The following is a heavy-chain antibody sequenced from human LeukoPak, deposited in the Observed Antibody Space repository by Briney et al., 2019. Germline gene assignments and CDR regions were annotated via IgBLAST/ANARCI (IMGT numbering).Heavy chain of an antibody. CDR3: AKDVSPAATIGDYFDY. J-gene: IGHJ4*02. CDR2: INQDGSEK. V-gene: IGHV3-7*01. Sequence: GGSLRLSCAAAGFTFSSYWMTWVRQAPGKGLEWVANINQDGSEKYYVDSVKGRFTISRDDAKNSLYLQMNSLRAEDTAVYYCAKDVSPAATIGDYFDYWGQGTLVTVSS. D-gene: IGHD2-2*01. CDR1: GFTFSSYW.